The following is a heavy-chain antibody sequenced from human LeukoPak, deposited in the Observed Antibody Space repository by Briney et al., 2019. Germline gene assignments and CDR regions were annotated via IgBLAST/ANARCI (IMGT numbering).Heavy chain of an antibody. CDR3: ARGDCSGVSCYSVDS. CDR2: MNPNIGGT. CDR1: GYIFTASY. Sequence: GASVKVSCKASGYIFTASYIHWVRQAPRQGLEWMGWMNPNIGGTSFAKKFQGRVTLTRDTSITTTYLELTGLRSDDTAVYFRARGDCSGVSCYSVDSWGQGTLVTVSS. D-gene: IGHD2-15*01. V-gene: IGHV1-2*02. J-gene: IGHJ4*02.